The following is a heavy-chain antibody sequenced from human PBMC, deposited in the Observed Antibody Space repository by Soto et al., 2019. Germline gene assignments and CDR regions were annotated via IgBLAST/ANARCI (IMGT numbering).Heavy chain of an antibody. Sequence: GASVKVSCKASGYTFTSYYMHWVRQAPGQGLEWMGIINPSGGSTSYAQKFQGRVTMTRDTSTSTVYMELSSLRSEDTAVYYCARGGAAVASRVSPYYYYGMDVWGQGTTVTVSS. D-gene: IGHD6-19*01. CDR2: INPSGGST. CDR3: ARGGAAVASRVSPYYYYGMDV. CDR1: GYTFTSYY. V-gene: IGHV1-46*01. J-gene: IGHJ6*02.